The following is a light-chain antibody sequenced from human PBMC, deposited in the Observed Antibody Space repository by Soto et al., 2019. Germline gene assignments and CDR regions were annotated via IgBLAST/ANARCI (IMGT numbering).Light chain of an antibody. V-gene: IGKV1-12*01. CDR3: QQAHSFPIA. J-gene: IGKJ5*01. CDR2: EAS. CDR1: QDISNW. Sequence: DIQMTQSPSSVSASVGDRVTITCRASQDISNWSAWYQQKPGKAPNLLIYEASGLQSGVPSRFRGSGSGTDFTLTISSLQPEDSATYFCQQAHSFPIAFGQGTRLEIK.